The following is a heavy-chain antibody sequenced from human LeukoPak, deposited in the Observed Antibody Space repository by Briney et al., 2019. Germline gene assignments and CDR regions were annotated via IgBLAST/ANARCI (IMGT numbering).Heavy chain of an antibody. CDR3: ARDPPNDYGVNGAFDI. V-gene: IGHV1-2*02. CDR1: GYTFTGPY. D-gene: IGHD4-23*01. CDR2: INPNSGGT. J-gene: IGHJ3*02. Sequence: GASVKVSCKASGYTFTGPYIHWVRQAPGQGLEWMGWINPNSGGTNYAQKFQGRVTMTRDTSISTAYMELSRLRSDDTAVYYCARDPPNDYGVNGAFDIWGQGTMVTVSS.